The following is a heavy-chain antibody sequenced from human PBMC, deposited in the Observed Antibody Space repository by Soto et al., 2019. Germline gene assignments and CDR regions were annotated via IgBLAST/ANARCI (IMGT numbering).Heavy chain of an antibody. Sequence: QVQLQESGPGLVRPSQTLSLSCTVSGASISSGGSYWSWIRQQPGRGLEWVGYVKYSGVTYYNPSLKSRLTISLDTSKNKVSLKLSSMTAADTAVYYCAKVADSVVGATAFDHWGQGTLVTVSS. D-gene: IGHD1-26*01. CDR3: AKVADSVVGATAFDH. J-gene: IGHJ4*02. CDR1: GASISSGGSY. V-gene: IGHV4-31*03. CDR2: VKYSGVT.